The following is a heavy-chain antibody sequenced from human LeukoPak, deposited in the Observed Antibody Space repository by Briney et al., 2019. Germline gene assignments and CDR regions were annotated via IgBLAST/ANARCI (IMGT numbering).Heavy chain of an antibody. Sequence: PGGSLGLSCVVSGINFADYAMHWVRKPPGKGLEWVSLISADGGSTFSADSVKGRFSISRDNSKNSLYLQMNSLRSEDTAMYYCAKESGKFDYWGQGTLVAVSS. CDR1: GINFADYA. CDR2: ISADGGST. CDR3: AKESGKFDY. J-gene: IGHJ4*02. V-gene: IGHV3-43*02.